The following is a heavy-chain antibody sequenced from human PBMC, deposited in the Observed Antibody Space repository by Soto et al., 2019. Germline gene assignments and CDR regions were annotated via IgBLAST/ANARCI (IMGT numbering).Heavy chain of an antibody. J-gene: IGHJ6*02. CDR1: GGFFSGYH. V-gene: IGHV4-34*01. CDR3: ATLGKTTVVTPGDYYCYGMDV. Sequence: SETLSLTSAVSGGFFSGYHWSGIRPPPGKGMEWIGEINHSGSTNYNPSLKSRVTISVDTSKNQFSLKLSSVTAADTAVYYCATLGKTTVVTPGDYYCYGMDVWGQGTTVTVSS. CDR2: INHSGST. D-gene: IGHD4-17*01.